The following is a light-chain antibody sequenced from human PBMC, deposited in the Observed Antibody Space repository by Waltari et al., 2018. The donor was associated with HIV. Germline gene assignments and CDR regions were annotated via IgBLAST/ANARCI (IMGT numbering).Light chain of an antibody. CDR2: NNK. CDR1: NSNIGSST. CDR3: AARDDSVRGRVV. Sequence: PPSASGTPGQRVTISCSGSNSNIGSSTVNWYQQFSGTAPKLLIYNNKQRPAGVPDRFSGSKSGTAAYLAISGLQSEDEADYYCAARDDSVRGRVVFGGGTKLTVL. V-gene: IGLV1-44*01. J-gene: IGLJ2*01.